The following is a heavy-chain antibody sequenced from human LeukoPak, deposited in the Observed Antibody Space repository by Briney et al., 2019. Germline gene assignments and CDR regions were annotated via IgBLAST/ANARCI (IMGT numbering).Heavy chain of an antibody. CDR2: ISAYNGNT. D-gene: IGHD7-27*01. V-gene: IGHV1-18*01. Sequence: ASVKVSCKASGYIFTSYGISWVRQAPGQGLEWMGWISAYNGNTNYAQKLQGRVTMTTDTSTSTAYMELRSLRSDDTAVYYCARDRELGTDFDYWGQGTLVTASS. J-gene: IGHJ4*02. CDR3: ARDRELGTDFDY. CDR1: GYIFTSYG.